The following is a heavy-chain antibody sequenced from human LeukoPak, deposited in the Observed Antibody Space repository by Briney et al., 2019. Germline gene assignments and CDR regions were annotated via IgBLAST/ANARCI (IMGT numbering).Heavy chain of an antibody. Sequence: PSQTLSLTCTVSGGSISSGSYYWSWIRQPAGKGLEWIGRIYTSGSTNYTPPLKSRVPISVDPSKNHFSLKLSSVTAADTAVYYCARGYYDSSGYHNWFDPWGQGTLVTVSS. D-gene: IGHD3-22*01. CDR3: ARGYYDSSGYHNWFDP. J-gene: IGHJ5*02. V-gene: IGHV4-61*02. CDR2: IYTSGST. CDR1: GGSISSGSYY.